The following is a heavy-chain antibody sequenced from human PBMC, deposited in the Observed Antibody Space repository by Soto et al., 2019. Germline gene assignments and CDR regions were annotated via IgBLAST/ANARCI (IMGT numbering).Heavy chain of an antibody. J-gene: IGHJ3*02. CDR1: GGTFSSYT. CDR3: ARDRTVTTKGEAFDI. V-gene: IGHV1-69*08. D-gene: IGHD4-17*01. CDR2: IIPILGIA. Sequence: QVQLVQSGAEVKKPGSSVKVSCKASGGTFSSYTISWVRQAPGQGLEWMGRIIPILGIANYAQKFQGRVTITADKSTSTADMELSSLRSEDTAVYYCARDRTVTTKGEAFDIWGQGTMVTVSS.